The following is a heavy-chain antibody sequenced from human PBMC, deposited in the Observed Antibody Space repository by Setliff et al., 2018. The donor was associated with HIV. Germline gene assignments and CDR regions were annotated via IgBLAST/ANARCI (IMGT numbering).Heavy chain of an antibody. CDR2: IYHGGTT. CDR1: GYSISSGYY. D-gene: IGHD2-21*02. J-gene: IGHJ3*02. Sequence: SETLSLTCAVSGYSISSGYYWAWIRQPPGKGLEWIGSIYHGGTTYYNPSLKSRSTISEDTSKNQFSLSLSSVTAADTAVYYCVRDPPLTPTDADHPFDIWGQGTMVAVS. V-gene: IGHV4-38-2*02. CDR3: VRDPPLTPTDADHPFDI.